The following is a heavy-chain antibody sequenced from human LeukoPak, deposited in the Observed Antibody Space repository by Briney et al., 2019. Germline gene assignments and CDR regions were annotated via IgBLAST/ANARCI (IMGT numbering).Heavy chain of an antibody. D-gene: IGHD4-17*01. V-gene: IGHV3-48*03. CDR1: GFTFSSYE. J-gene: IGHJ1*01. CDR3: ATATSLDYGDYFFHH. Sequence: QPGGSLRLSCAASGFTFSSYEMNWVRQAPGKGLEWLSYISRSGNAIYYADSMKGRFTISRDNAKNSLYLQMSSLRVEDTAVYYCATATSLDYGDYFFHHWGQGTLVTVSS. CDR2: ISRSGNAI.